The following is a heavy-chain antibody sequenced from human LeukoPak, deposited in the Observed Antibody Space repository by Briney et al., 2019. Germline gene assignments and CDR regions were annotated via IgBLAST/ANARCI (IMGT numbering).Heavy chain of an antibody. Sequence: GASVKVSXTAYGYTFTCYYMHWVRRAPGQGVEWMGRINPNSGGTKYAQKFQSRVTMTRDTSISKAYMELSRLSSDDTAVYYCARDRLAIYGSGSYNYWGQGTLVTVSS. J-gene: IGHJ4*02. D-gene: IGHD3-10*01. CDR1: GYTFTCYY. CDR3: ARDRLAIYGSGSYNY. CDR2: INPNSGGT. V-gene: IGHV1-2*06.